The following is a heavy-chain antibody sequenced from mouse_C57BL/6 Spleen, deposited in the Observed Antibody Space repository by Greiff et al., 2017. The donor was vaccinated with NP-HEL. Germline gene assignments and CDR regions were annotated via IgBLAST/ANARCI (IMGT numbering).Heavy chain of an antibody. D-gene: IGHD2-4*01. CDR2: IWSGGST. CDR1: GFSLTSYG. J-gene: IGHJ4*01. CDR3: ATYYDYDYYAMDY. V-gene: IGHV2-2*01. Sequence: QVQLQQSGPGLVQPSQSLSITCTVSGFSLTSYGVHWVRQSPGKGLEWLGVIWSGGSTDYNAAFISRLSISKDNSKSQVFFKMNSLQADDTAIYYCATYYDYDYYAMDYWGQGTSVTVSS.